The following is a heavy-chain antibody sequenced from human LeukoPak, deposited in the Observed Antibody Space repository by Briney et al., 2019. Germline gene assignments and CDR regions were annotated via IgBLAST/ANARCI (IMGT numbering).Heavy chain of an antibody. V-gene: IGHV1-2*02. D-gene: IGHD1-26*01. CDR3: ARADSGSPRYYYYYGMDV. CDR2: INPNSGGT. CDR1: GYTVTRYY. J-gene: IGHJ6*02. Sequence: ASGKVSCKAAGYTVTRYYMHWGRRAPGHGRGGMGWINPNSGGTNYAQKFQGRVTMTRDTSISTAYMELSRLRSDDTAVYYCARADSGSPRYYYYYGMDVWGQGATVTVSS.